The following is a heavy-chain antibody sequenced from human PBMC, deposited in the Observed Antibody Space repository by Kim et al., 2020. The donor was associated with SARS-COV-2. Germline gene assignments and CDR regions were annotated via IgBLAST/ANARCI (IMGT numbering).Heavy chain of an antibody. CDR3: ARHAGRSDYAAGYYYYYGMDV. Sequence: SETLSLTCTVSGGSISSSSYYWGWIRQPPGKGLEWIGSIYYSGSTYYNPSLKSRVTISVDTSKNQFSLKLSSVTAADTAVYYCARHAGRSDYAAGYYYYYGMDVWGQGTTVTVSS. D-gene: IGHD4-17*01. J-gene: IGHJ6*02. CDR2: IYYSGST. CDR1: GGSISSSSYY. V-gene: IGHV4-39*01.